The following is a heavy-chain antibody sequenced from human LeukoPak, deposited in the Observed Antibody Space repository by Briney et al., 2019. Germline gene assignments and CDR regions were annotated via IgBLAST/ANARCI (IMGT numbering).Heavy chain of an antibody. D-gene: IGHD3-22*01. CDR3: ALVYYFDSSGLDAFDI. CDR1: GGTFSSYA. J-gene: IGHJ3*02. Sequence: SVKVSCKASGGTFSSYAISWVRQAPGQGLEWMGGIIPIFGTANYAQKFQGRVTITADESTSTAYMEPRRLRSDDTAVYYCALVYYFDSSGLDAFDIWGQGTMVTVSS. CDR2: IIPIFGTA. V-gene: IGHV1-69*13.